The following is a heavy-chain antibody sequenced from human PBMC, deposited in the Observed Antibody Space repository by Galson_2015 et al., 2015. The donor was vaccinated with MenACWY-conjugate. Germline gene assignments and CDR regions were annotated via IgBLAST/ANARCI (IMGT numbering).Heavy chain of an antibody. CDR2: ITSSGGTT. CDR1: GGSISSYY. Sequence: CTVSGGSISSYYWSWIRQPPGKGLEWVSVITSSGGTTYYADSVKGRFTISRDNPKNTLYLQMDTLRAEDTATYYCAKNGNYFGMGFDYWGQGTLVT. CDR3: AKNGNYFGMGFDY. J-gene: IGHJ4*02. V-gene: IGHV3-23*01. D-gene: IGHD2/OR15-2a*01.